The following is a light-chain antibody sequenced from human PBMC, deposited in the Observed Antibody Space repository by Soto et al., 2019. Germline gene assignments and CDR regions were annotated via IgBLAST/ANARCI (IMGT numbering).Light chain of an antibody. CDR1: SSNIGAGFD. V-gene: IGLV1-40*01. J-gene: IGLJ1*01. Sequence: QPVLTQPPSVSGAPGQTVTISCTGSSSNIGAGFDVHWYQQHPGAAPKLLIYVNTNRPSGVPDRFSGSRSGSSASLAITGLQAEDEADYYCQSFDSSLVFGTGTKLTVL. CDR2: VNT. CDR3: QSFDSSLV.